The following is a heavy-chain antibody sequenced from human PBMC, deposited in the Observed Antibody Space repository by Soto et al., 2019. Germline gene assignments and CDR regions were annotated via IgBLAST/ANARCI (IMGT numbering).Heavy chain of an antibody. J-gene: IGHJ6*02. D-gene: IGHD2-21*01. V-gene: IGHV4-34*01. CDR1: GGSFSGYY. CDR2: INHSGST. CDR3: ARSGIGAINV. Sequence: SETLSLTCAVYGGSFSGYYWSWIRQPPGKGLEWIGEINHSGSTNYNPSLKSRVTISVDTSKNQFSLKLSSVTAADTAVYYCARSGIGAINVWGQGTTVTVSS.